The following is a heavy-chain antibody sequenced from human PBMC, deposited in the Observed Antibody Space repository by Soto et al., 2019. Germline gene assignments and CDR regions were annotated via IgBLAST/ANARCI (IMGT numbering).Heavy chain of an antibody. CDR1: GYTFTGYY. CDR2: INAGNGNT. Sequence: ASVKVSCKASGYTFTGYYMHWVRQAPGQRLEWMGWINAGNGNTKYSQKFQGRVTITRDTSASTAYMELSSLRSEDTAVYYCARGSSSWYGFYFDYWGQGTLVTVSS. D-gene: IGHD6-13*01. J-gene: IGHJ4*02. CDR3: ARGSSSWYGFYFDY. V-gene: IGHV1-3*01.